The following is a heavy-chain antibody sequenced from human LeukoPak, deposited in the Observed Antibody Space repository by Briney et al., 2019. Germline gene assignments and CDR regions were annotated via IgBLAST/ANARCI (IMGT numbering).Heavy chain of an antibody. Sequence: PSETLSLTCAVYGGSFSGYYWSWIRQPPGKGLEWIGEINHSGSTNYNPSLKSRVTISVDTSKSQFSLKLSSVTAADTVVYYCSLWSGYSSDYWGQGTLVTVSS. CDR1: GGSFSGYY. D-gene: IGHD3-3*01. CDR2: INHSGST. CDR3: SLWSGYSSDY. J-gene: IGHJ4*02. V-gene: IGHV4-34*01.